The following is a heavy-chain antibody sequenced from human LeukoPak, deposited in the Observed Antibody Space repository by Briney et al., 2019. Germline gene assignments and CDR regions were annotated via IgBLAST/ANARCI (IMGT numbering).Heavy chain of an antibody. CDR1: GFTVSSNY. D-gene: IGHD2-15*01. Sequence: GGSLRLSCAASGFTVSSNYTSWVRQAPGKGLEWVSVIYSGGSTYYADSVKGRFTISRDNSKNTLYLQMNSLRAEDTAVYYCAIPHSGYCSGGSCYGDYWGQGTLVTVSS. CDR2: IYSGGST. V-gene: IGHV3-66*01. CDR3: AIPHSGYCSGGSCYGDY. J-gene: IGHJ4*02.